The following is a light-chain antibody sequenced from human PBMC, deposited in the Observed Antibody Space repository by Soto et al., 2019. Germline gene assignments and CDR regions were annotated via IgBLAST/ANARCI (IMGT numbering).Light chain of an antibody. CDR1: QDINTY. CDR2: HAS. Sequence: DIQMTQSPSSLSASVGDRVTITCQASQDINTYLNWYQRKPGKAPKLLISHASSLQAGVPSRFSGGGSGTYFTFTTSSLQPEESATYYCQQYYNHPTTFGQGTRLEIK. V-gene: IGKV1-33*01. CDR3: QQYYNHPTT. J-gene: IGKJ5*01.